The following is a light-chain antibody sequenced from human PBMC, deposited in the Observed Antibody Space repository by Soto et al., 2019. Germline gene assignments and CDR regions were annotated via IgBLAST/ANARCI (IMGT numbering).Light chain of an antibody. Sequence: QLVQTQSPSASASLGASVKLTCTLSSGHSNYAIAWHQQQSEKGPRYLMKLNSDGSHSKGDGIPDRFSGSSSGAERYLTISSLQSEDEADYYCQTWGSGIVVFGGGTKVTVL. V-gene: IGLV4-69*01. J-gene: IGLJ2*01. CDR3: QTWGSGIVV. CDR1: SGHSNYA. CDR2: LNSDGSH.